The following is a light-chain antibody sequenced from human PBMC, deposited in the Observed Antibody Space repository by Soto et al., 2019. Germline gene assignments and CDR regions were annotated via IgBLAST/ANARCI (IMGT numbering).Light chain of an antibody. CDR3: KQRRSWPLT. CDR2: GAS. Sequence: EIVLTQSPATLSLSPGERATLSCRASQSLSKSLVWYQQKPVQAPSLLIDGASNRATRILARFSRSGSGTDFTLTISSLEPEDFAVYFCKQRRSWPLTVGGGTKVDIK. V-gene: IGKV3-11*01. CDR1: QSLSKS. J-gene: IGKJ4*02.